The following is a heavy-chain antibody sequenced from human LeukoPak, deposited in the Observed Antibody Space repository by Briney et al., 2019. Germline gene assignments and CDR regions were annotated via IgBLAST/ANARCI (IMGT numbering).Heavy chain of an antibody. V-gene: IGHV1-18*01. D-gene: IGHD2-8*01. CDR3: ARDSVADQMEYNWFDP. Sequence: ASVKVSCKASGYTFTSYGISWVRQAPGQGLEWMGWISAYNGNTNYAQKLQGRVTMTTDTSTSTAYMELRSLRSDDTAVYYCARDSVADQMEYNWFDPWGQGTLVTVSS. J-gene: IGHJ5*02. CDR1: GYTFTSYG. CDR2: ISAYNGNT.